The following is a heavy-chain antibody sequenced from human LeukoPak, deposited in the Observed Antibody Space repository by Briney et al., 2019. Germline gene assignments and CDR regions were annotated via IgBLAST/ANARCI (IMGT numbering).Heavy chain of an antibody. CDR1: GFTFSSYA. Sequence: GGSLRLSCAASGFTFSSYAMSWVRQAPGKGLEWASAISGSGGSTYYADSVKGRFTISRDNSKNTLYLQMNSLRAEDTAVYYCANSDYGDYGWFAFDIWGQGTMVTVSS. V-gene: IGHV3-23*01. D-gene: IGHD4-17*01. CDR2: ISGSGGST. J-gene: IGHJ3*02. CDR3: ANSDYGDYGWFAFDI.